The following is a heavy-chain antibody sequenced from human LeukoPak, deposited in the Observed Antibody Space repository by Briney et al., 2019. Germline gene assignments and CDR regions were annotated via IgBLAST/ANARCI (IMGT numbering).Heavy chain of an antibody. J-gene: IGHJ4*02. CDR2: INHSGST. V-gene: IGHV4-34*01. Sequence: SETLSLTCAVYGGSFSGYYWSWIRQPPGKGLEWIGEINHSGSTNYNPSLKSRVTISVDTSKNQFSLKLSSVTAADTAVYYCARASYGDYLGYWGQGTLVTVSS. D-gene: IGHD4-17*01. CDR3: ARASYGDYLGY. CDR1: GGSFSGYY.